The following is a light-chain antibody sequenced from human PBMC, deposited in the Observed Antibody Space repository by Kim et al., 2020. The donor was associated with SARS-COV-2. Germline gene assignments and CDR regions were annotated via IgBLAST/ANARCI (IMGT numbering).Light chain of an antibody. J-gene: IGLJ1*01. CDR2: SNN. V-gene: IGLV1-44*01. CDR1: SSNIGSNT. CDR3: AAWDDSLNGYV. Sequence: QAVLTQPPSASGAPGQRVIISCSGSSSNIGSNTVNWYQHLPGTAPKLLIYSNNQRPSGVPDRFSGSKSGTSASLAISGLQSEDEADYYCAAWDDSLNGYVFGTGTKVTVL.